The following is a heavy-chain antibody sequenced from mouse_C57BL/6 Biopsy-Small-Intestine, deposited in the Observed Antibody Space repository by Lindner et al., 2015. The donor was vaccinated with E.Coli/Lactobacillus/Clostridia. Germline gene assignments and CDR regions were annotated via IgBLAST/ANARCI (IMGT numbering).Heavy chain of an antibody. CDR3: ARPDSGTPFVY. CDR1: GYTFTDYY. D-gene: IGHD2-1*01. CDR2: INPNSGAT. V-gene: IGHV1-26*01. J-gene: IGHJ3*01. Sequence: VQLQESGPELVKPGASVKISCKASGYTFTDYYMNWVKQSHGKSLEWIGAINPNSGATDYTQQFKGKATLTVDKSSSTAYMEVRSLTSEDSAVYYCARPDSGTPFVYWGQGTLVTVSA.